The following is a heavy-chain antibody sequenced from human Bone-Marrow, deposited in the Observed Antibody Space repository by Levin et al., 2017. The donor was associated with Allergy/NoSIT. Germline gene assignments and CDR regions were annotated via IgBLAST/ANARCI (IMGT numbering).Heavy chain of an antibody. CDR1: GGSISGYY. Sequence: SETLSLTCTVSGGSISGYYWSWMRQPPEKGLEWIAYIYHSGSAKYNPSLKSRVTISVDTSKNQFSLKLTSVTASDTAIYYCARHTSTPDSRGWYTAFDIWGQGTKVTVSS. D-gene: IGHD6-19*01. CDR3: ARHTSTPDSRGWYTAFDI. CDR2: IYHSGSA. J-gene: IGHJ3*02. V-gene: IGHV4-59*08.